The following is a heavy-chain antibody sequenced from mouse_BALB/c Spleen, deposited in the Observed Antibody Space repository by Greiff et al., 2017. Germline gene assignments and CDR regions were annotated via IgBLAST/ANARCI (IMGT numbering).Heavy chain of an antibody. D-gene: IGHD2-3*01. V-gene: IGHV5-12-2*01. J-gene: IGHJ4*01. CDR1: GFTFSSYT. CDR2: ISNGGGST. Sequence: EVKLVESGGGLVQPGGSLKLSCAASGFTFSSYTMSWVRQTPEKRLEWVAYISNGGGSTYYPDTVKGRFTISRDNAKNTLYLQMSSLKSEDTAMYYCARLGWFYAMDYWGQGTSVTVSS. CDR3: ARLGWFYAMDY.